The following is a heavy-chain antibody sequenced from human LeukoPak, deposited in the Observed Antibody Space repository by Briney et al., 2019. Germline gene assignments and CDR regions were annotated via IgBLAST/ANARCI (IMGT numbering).Heavy chain of an antibody. CDR1: GFTFSSYS. D-gene: IGHD2-8*02. CDR3: ARDGSLVPGDY. J-gene: IGHJ4*02. Sequence: PGGSLRLSCAASGFTFSSYSMNWVRQAPGKGLEWVSYISSSSSTIYYADSVKGRFTISRDNAKNSLYLQMNSLRAEDTAVYYCARDGSLVPGDYWGQGTLVTVSS. V-gene: IGHV3-48*01. CDR2: ISSSSSTI.